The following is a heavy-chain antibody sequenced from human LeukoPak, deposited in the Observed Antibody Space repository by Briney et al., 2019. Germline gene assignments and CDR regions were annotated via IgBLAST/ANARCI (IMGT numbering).Heavy chain of an antibody. J-gene: IGHJ3*02. CDR1: GGSISSYY. Sequence: SETLSLTCTVSGGSISSYYWSWIRQPAGKGLEWIGRIYTSGSTNYNPPLKSRVTISVDTSKNQFSLKLSSVTAADTAVYYCARHRATMVRGADDAFDIWGQGTMVTVSS. CDR3: ARHRATMVRGADDAFDI. CDR2: IYTSGST. D-gene: IGHD3-10*01. V-gene: IGHV4-4*07.